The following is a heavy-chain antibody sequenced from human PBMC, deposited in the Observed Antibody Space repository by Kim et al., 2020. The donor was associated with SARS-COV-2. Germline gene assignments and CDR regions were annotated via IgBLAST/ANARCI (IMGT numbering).Heavy chain of an antibody. D-gene: IGHD3-22*01. CDR1: GFTFSSYW. V-gene: IGHV3-7*01. Sequence: GGSLRLSCAASGFTFSSYWMSWVRQAPGKGLEWVANIKQDGSEKYYVDSVKGRFTISRDNAKNSLYLQMNSLRAEDTAVYYCARVLPPSHYYDSSGYYYSRLAARTGEYFQHWGQGTLVTVSS. CDR3: ARVLPPSHYYDSSGYYYSRLAARTGEYFQH. CDR2: IKQDGSEK. J-gene: IGHJ1*01.